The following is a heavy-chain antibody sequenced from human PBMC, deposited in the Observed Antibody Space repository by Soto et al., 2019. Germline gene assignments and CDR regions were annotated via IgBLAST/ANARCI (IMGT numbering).Heavy chain of an antibody. CDR3: ARSTTPMVRGVTLGL. D-gene: IGHD3-10*01. Sequence: SSETLSLTCTVSGGSISSYYWSWIRQPPGKGLEWIGYIYYSGSTNYNPSLKSRVTISVDTSKNQFSLKLSSVTAADTAVYYCARSTTPMVRGVTLGLWGQGTLVTVSS. V-gene: IGHV4-59*01. J-gene: IGHJ5*02. CDR2: IYYSGST. CDR1: GGSISSYY.